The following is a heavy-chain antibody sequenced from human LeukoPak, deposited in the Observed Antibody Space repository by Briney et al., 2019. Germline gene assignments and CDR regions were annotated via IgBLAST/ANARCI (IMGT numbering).Heavy chain of an antibody. CDR2: ISGSSIYI. V-gene: IGHV3-21*04. CDR1: GFTFSAYS. D-gene: IGHD3-22*01. J-gene: IGHJ4*02. CDR3: ARRAGDYSHPYDY. Sequence: GGSLRLSCATSGFTFSAYSMNWVRQAPGKGLEWVSSISGSSIYINYADSVRGRFTISRDNSKNTLYLQMNSLRAEDTAVYYCARRAGDYSHPYDYWGQGTLVTVSS.